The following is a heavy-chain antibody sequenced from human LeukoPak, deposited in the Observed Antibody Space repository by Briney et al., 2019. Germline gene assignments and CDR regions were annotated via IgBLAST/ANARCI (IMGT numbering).Heavy chain of an antibody. CDR3: ARVGSGDYYDSSGYPAGFDY. D-gene: IGHD3-22*01. J-gene: IGHJ4*02. CDR1: GYTFTGYY. Sequence: ASVKVSCKASGYTFTGYYMHWVRQAPGQGLEWMGIINPSGGSTSYAQKFQGRVTMTRDTSTSTVYMELSSLRSEDTAVYYCARVGSGDYYDSSGYPAGFDYWGQGTLVTVSS. CDR2: INPSGGST. V-gene: IGHV1-46*01.